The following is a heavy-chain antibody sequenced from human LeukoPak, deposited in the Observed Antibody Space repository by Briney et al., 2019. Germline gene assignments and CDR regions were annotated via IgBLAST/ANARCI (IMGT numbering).Heavy chain of an antibody. V-gene: IGHV4-61*01. CDR3: ARLKGVTMVRGAKNWFDP. J-gene: IGHJ5*02. CDR1: GYSVSSGHY. CDR2: IYYSGST. D-gene: IGHD3-10*01. Sequence: PSETLSLTCTVSGYSVSSGHYWGWIRQPPGKGLEWIGYIYYSGSTNYNPSLKSRVTISVDTSKNQFSLKLSSVTAADTAVYYCARLKGVTMVRGAKNWFDPWGQGTLVTVSS.